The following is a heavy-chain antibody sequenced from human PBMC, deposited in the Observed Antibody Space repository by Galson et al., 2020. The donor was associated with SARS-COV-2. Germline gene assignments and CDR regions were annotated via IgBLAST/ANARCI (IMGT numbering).Heavy chain of an antibody. CDR1: GFTFSRYA. CDR2: ISGGVGST. V-gene: IGHV3-23*01. Sequence: GGSLRLSCAASGFTFSRYALAWVRQAPGKGLEWVSGISGGVGSTYYVDSVKGRFTISRDTSQNTVHLQMSSLRAEDTAVYYCAKDRGNDYGDQLDFWGQGTLVTVSS. CDR3: AKDRGNDYGDQLDF. J-gene: IGHJ4*02. D-gene: IGHD4-17*01.